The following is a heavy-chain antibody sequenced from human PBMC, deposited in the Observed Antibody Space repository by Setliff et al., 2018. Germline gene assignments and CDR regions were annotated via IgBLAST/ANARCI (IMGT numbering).Heavy chain of an antibody. CDR3: ARQSHYYDSSGLDY. J-gene: IGHJ4*02. D-gene: IGHD3-22*01. Sequence: SETLSLTCAVSGYSISSGYYWGWIRQPPGKGLEWIGSIYHSGSTYYNPSLKSRVTISVDTSKNQFSLKLSSVSAADTAVYYCARQSHYYDSSGLDYWGQGTLVTVSS. CDR1: GYSISSGYY. V-gene: IGHV4-38-2*01. CDR2: IYHSGST.